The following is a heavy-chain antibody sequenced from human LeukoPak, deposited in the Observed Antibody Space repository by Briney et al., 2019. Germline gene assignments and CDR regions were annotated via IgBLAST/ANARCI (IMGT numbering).Heavy chain of an antibody. CDR3: ARMYSGTSYYFDY. CDR2: FSYSGST. Sequence: SETLSLTCSVSGVSISTYYWIWIRQPPAKGLEWMGFFSYSGSTKYNPSLKSRVTMSVDTSKNQFSLKLSSVTAADTAVYYCARMYSGTSYYFDYWGQGTLITVSS. CDR1: GVSISTYY. V-gene: IGHV4-59*01. J-gene: IGHJ4*02. D-gene: IGHD1-26*01.